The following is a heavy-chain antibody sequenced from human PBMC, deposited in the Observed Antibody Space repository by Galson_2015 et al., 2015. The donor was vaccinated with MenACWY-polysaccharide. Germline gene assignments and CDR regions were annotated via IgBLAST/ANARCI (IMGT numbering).Heavy chain of an antibody. CDR3: ARALEMATITGWYFDL. D-gene: IGHD5-24*01. Sequence: LRLSCAASGFTFSSYSMNWVRQAPGKGLEWVSYISSSSSTIYYADSVKGRFTISRANAKNSLYLQMNSLRAEDTAVYYCARALEMATITGWYFDLWGRGTLVTVSS. CDR2: ISSSSSTI. CDR1: GFTFSSYS. J-gene: IGHJ2*01. V-gene: IGHV3-48*01.